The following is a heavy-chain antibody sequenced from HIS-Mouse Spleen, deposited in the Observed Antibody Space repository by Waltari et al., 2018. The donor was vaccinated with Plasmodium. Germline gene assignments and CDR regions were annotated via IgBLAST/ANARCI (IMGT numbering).Heavy chain of an antibody. V-gene: IGHV3-21*01. J-gene: IGHJ4*02. CDR3: ARESSSSWYFDY. D-gene: IGHD6-13*01. Sequence: EVQLVESGGGLVKPGGSMGLSCAASGFTCGRHSMNGVRQAPGKGLEWVSSISSSSSYIYYADSVKGRFTISRDNAKNSLYLQMNSLRAEDTAVYYCARESSSSWYFDYWGQGTLVTVSS. CDR2: ISSSSSYI. CDR1: GFTCGRHS.